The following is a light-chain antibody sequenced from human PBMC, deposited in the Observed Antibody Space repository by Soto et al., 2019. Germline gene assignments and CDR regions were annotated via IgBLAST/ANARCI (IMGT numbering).Light chain of an antibody. J-gene: IGKJ4*01. Sequence: DIQMTQSPSSGSASVGDRITITCLASQGIYKWLAWYQQKPGKAPKLLISAASTLQTGVPARFSGSGSGTDFTLTISSLQPEDFATYYCQQANSFPLTFGGGTKVDI. CDR3: QQANSFPLT. V-gene: IGKV1-12*01. CDR2: AAS. CDR1: QGIYKW.